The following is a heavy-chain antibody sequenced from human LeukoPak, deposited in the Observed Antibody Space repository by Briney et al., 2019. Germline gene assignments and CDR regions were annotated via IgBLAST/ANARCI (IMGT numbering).Heavy chain of an antibody. CDR2: IYYSGST. CDR1: GGSISSSSYY. V-gene: IGHV4-39*07. Sequence: PSETLSLTCTVSGGSISSSSYYWGWIRQPPGKGLEWIGSIYYSGSTYYNPSLKSRVTISVDTSKNQFSLKLSSVTAADTAVYYCARSTAMVLWVDYWGQGTLVTVSS. J-gene: IGHJ4*02. D-gene: IGHD5-18*01. CDR3: ARSTAMVLWVDY.